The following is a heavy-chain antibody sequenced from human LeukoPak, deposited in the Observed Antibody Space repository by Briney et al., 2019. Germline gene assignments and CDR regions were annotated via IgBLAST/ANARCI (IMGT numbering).Heavy chain of an antibody. CDR2: IYYSGST. Sequence: SETLSHTCTVSGGSVSSGTYYWSWIRQPPGKGLEWIGYIYYSGSTNYNPSLKSRVTISRDTSKNHFSLNLGSVTAADTAVYYCARALSGRNHWFDPWGQGTLVTVSS. CDR1: GGSVSSGTYY. J-gene: IGHJ5*02. D-gene: IGHD3-10*01. V-gene: IGHV4-61*03. CDR3: ARALSGRNHWFDP.